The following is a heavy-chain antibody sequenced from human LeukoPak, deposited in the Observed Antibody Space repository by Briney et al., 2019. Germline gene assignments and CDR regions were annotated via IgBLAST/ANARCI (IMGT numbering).Heavy chain of an antibody. CDR1: GYTFTSYD. Sequence: ASVKVSCKASGYTFTSYDINWVRQATGQGLEWMGWMNPNSSNTGYAQKFQGRVTITADKSTSTAYMELSSLRSEDTAVYYCHVVVVAATGDVVYWGQGTLVTVSS. D-gene: IGHD2-15*01. CDR2: MNPNSSNT. J-gene: IGHJ4*02. CDR3: HVVVVAATGDVVY. V-gene: IGHV1-8*01.